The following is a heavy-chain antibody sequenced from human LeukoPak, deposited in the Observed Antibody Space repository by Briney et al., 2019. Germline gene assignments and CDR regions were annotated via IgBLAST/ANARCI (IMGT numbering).Heavy chain of an antibody. Sequence: PGRSLRLSCAASGFTFSSYSMNWVRQAPGKGLEWVSYISSSSSTIYYADSVKGRFTISRDNAKNSLYLQMNSLRDEDTAVYYCARGYFDWLLPSFDYWGQGTLVTVSS. CDR2: ISSSSSTI. CDR3: ARGYFDWLLPSFDY. J-gene: IGHJ4*02. V-gene: IGHV3-48*02. CDR1: GFTFSSYS. D-gene: IGHD3-9*01.